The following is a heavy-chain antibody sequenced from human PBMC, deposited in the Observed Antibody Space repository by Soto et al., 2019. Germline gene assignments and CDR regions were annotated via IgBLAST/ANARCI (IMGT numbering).Heavy chain of an antibody. CDR3: AKDMSEYNYDLFDY. D-gene: IGHD5-18*01. V-gene: IGHV3-43*01. J-gene: IGHJ4*02. Sequence: EVQLVESGGVVVQPGGSLRLSCAASGLTFNDYTMHWVRQTPGKGLEWVSLISWDGVVTGYADSVKGRFTISRDNIENPLHIQMNSLRTEDTAFFYCAKDMSEYNYDLFDYWGQGSLVTVSS. CDR1: GLTFNDYT. CDR2: ISWDGVVT.